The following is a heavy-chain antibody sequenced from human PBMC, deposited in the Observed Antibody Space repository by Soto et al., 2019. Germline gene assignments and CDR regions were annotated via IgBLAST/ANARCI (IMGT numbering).Heavy chain of an antibody. CDR1: GFTFSSYI. CDR3: ARKGVAFDY. J-gene: IGHJ4*02. D-gene: IGHD3-3*01. Sequence: VGSLRLSCAASGFTFSSYIMNWVRQAPGKGLEWISYISTTSSSIYYADSVKGRFTISRDNAKNSLFLQMNSLRDEDTAVYYCARKGVAFDYWGQGALVTVSS. V-gene: IGHV3-48*02. CDR2: ISTTSSSI.